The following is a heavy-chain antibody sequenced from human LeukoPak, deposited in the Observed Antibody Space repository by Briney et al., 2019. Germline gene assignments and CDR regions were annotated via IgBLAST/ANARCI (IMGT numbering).Heavy chain of an antibody. CDR2: ISTSSSYI. Sequence: GGSLRLSCAASGFTFSSYSMNWVRQAPGKGLEGVSFISTSSSYIYYADGERGLFTISRDNAKKSLYLQMHSLRAEDTAVYYCARVPNEGFLEWNYSFYMDVWGKGTTVTVSS. CDR3: ARVPNEGFLEWNYSFYMDV. CDR1: GFTFSSYS. J-gene: IGHJ6*03. V-gene: IGHV3-21*01. D-gene: IGHD3-3*01.